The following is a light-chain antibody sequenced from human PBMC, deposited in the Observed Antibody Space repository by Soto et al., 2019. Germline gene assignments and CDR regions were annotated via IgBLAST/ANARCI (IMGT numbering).Light chain of an antibody. J-gene: IGKJ3*01. CDR1: QDISNY. CDR3: QQDDNLPPFT. V-gene: IGKV1-33*01. CDR2: DAS. Sequence: DIQMTQSPSSLSASVGDRVTITCQASQDISNYLNWYQQKPGKAPKLLNYDASNLETGDPSRFSGSGSGKDFTFTSSSLQPEDIAAYYCQQDDNLPPFTFGPGTKVDIK.